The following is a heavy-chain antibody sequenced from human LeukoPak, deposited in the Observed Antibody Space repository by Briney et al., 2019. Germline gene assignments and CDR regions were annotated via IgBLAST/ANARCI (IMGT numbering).Heavy chain of an antibody. D-gene: IGHD2-15*01. CDR2: INHSGST. J-gene: IGHJ4*02. CDR1: GGSFSGYY. CDR3: ARVGVVAATPSGFDY. Sequence: SETLSLTCAVYGGSFSGYYWSWIRQPPGKWLEWIGEINHSGSTNYNPSLKSRVTISVDTSKNQFSLKLSSVTAADTAVYYCARVGVVAATPSGFDYWGQGTLVTVSS. V-gene: IGHV4-34*01.